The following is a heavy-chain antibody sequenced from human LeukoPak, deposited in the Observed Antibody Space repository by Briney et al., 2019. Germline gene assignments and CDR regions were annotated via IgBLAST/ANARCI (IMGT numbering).Heavy chain of an antibody. J-gene: IGHJ4*02. CDR1: GGSFSGYY. V-gene: IGHV4-34*01. D-gene: IGHD3-22*01. CDR3: AGYDSSGYFHCDY. Sequence: SETLSLTCAVYGGSFSGYYWSWIRQPPGKGLEWIGEINHSGSTNYNPSLKSRVTISVDTSENQFSLKLSSVTAADTAVYYCAGYDSSGYFHCDYWGQGTLVTVSS. CDR2: INHSGST.